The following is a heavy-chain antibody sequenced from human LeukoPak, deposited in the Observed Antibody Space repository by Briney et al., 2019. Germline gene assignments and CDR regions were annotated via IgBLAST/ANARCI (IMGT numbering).Heavy chain of an antibody. CDR3: ARRAGYSSGWYNY. J-gene: IGHJ4*02. CDR2: INHSGST. Sequence: PSETLSLTCAVYGGSFSGYYWSWIRQPPGKGLEWIGEINHSGSTNYNPSLKSRVTISVDTSKNQFSLKLSSVTAADTAVYYCARRAGYSSGWYNYWGQGTLVTVSP. CDR1: GGSFSGYY. V-gene: IGHV4-34*01. D-gene: IGHD6-19*01.